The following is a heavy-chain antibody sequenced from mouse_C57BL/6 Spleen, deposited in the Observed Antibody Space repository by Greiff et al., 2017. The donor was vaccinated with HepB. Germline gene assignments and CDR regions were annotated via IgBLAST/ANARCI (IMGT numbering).Heavy chain of an antibody. CDR2: ISSGGSYT. J-gene: IGHJ3*01. CDR3: ASLYDGYYVVAY. D-gene: IGHD2-3*01. Sequence: EVQLVESGGDLVKPGGSLKLSCAASGFTFSSYGMSWVRQTPDKRLEWVATISSGGSYTYYPDSVKGRFTISRDNAKNTLYLQMSSLKSEDTAMYYCASLYDGYYVVAYWGQGTLVTVSA. V-gene: IGHV5-6*01. CDR1: GFTFSSYG.